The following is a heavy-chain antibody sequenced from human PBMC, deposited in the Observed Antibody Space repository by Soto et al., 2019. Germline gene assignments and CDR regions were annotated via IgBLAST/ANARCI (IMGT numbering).Heavy chain of an antibody. CDR2: IYYSGST. D-gene: IGHD3-9*01. Sequence: PSETLSLTCTVSGGSISSYYWSWIRQPPGKGLEWIGYIYYSGSTNYNPSLKSRVTISVDTSKNQFSLKLSSVTAADTAVYYCASGSFDWLQEYYFDYWGQGTLVTVSS. CDR3: ASGSFDWLQEYYFDY. V-gene: IGHV4-59*01. J-gene: IGHJ4*02. CDR1: GGSISSYY.